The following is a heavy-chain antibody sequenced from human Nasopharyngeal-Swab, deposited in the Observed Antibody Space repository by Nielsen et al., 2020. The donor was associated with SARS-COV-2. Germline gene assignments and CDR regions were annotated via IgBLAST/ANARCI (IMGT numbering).Heavy chain of an antibody. V-gene: IGHV3-33*01. D-gene: IGHD5-18*01. CDR3: ARDRGSYGQGKIDY. J-gene: IGHJ4*02. CDR2: IWYDGSNK. Sequence: GGSLRLSCAASGFTFSSDGMHWVRLAPGKGLEWVAVIWYDGSNKYYADSVKGRFTISRDNSKNTLYLQMNSLRAEDTAVYYCARDRGSYGQGKIDYWGQGTLVTVSS. CDR1: GFTFSSDG.